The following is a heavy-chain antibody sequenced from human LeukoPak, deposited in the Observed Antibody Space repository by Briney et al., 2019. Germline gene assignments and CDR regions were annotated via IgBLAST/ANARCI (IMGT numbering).Heavy chain of an antibody. D-gene: IGHD3-22*01. CDR1: GYTFTSYG. J-gene: IGHJ4*02. V-gene: IGHV1-18*01. Sequence: GASVKVSCKASGYTFTSYGISWVRQAPGQGLEWMEWISAYNGNTNYAQKLQGRVTMTTDTSTSTAYMELRSLRSDDTAVYYCARDGDPKYYYDSSGYYSYWGQGTLVTVSS. CDR3: ARDGDPKYYYDSSGYYSY. CDR2: ISAYNGNT.